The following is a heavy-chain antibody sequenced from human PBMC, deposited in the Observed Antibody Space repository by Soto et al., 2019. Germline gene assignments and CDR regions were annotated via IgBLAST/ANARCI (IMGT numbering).Heavy chain of an antibody. J-gene: IGHJ5*02. D-gene: IGHD2-2*02. V-gene: IGHV3-23*01. Sequence: SCKASGFTFSSYAMTWVRQAPGKGLEWVSAIYSSGVTYYTDSVKGRFTVSRDDSKNTLYLQMNILRAEDTAVYYCAKTLGPSAIHPFSWGQGTLVTVSS. CDR3: AKTLGPSAIHPFS. CDR2: IYSSGVT. CDR1: GFTFSSYA.